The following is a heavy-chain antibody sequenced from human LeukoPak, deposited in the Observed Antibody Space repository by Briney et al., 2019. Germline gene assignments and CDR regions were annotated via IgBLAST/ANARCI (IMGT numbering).Heavy chain of an antibody. CDR1: GGSFSGYY. Sequence: SETLSLTCAVYGGSFSGYYWSWIRQPPGKGLEWIGEINHSGSTNYNPSLKSRVTISVDTSKNQFSLKLSSVTAADTAVYYCARHVITMVRGVITNWFDPWGQGTLVTVSS. J-gene: IGHJ5*02. CDR2: INHSGST. CDR3: ARHVITMVRGVITNWFDP. D-gene: IGHD3-10*01. V-gene: IGHV4-34*01.